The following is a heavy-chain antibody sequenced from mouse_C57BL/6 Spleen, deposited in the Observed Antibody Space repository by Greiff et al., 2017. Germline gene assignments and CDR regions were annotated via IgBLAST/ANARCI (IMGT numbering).Heavy chain of an antibody. D-gene: IGHD1-1*01. CDR3: AREGNYYGSSYDY. Sequence: VQLQQSGPELVKPGASVKISCKASGYSFTGYYMNWVKQSPEKSLEWIGEINPSTGGTTYNQKFKAKATLTVDKSSSTAYMQLKSLTSEDSAVYYCAREGNYYGSSYDYWGQGTTLTVSS. CDR2: INPSTGGT. V-gene: IGHV1-42*01. J-gene: IGHJ2*01. CDR1: GYSFTGYY.